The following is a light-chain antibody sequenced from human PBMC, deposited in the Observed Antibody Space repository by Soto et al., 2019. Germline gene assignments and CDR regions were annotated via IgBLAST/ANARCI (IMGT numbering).Light chain of an antibody. CDR3: QQFDDLPRT. CDR2: DTS. Sequence: DIQMTQSPSSLSASVGDRVPITCQASQGISKYLNWYQQKAGKAPKLLIFDTSSLQTGVPSRFSGGGSGTHFTFTISNLQPEDIATYYCQQFDDLPRTFGGGTKVDIK. CDR1: QGISKY. J-gene: IGKJ4*01. V-gene: IGKV1-33*01.